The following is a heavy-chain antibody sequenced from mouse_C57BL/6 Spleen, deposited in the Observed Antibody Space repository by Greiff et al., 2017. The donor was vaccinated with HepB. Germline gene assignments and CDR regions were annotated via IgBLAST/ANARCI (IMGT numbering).Heavy chain of an antibody. CDR3: ARHVNYAMDY. CDR2: ISNGGGST. J-gene: IGHJ4*01. V-gene: IGHV5-12*01. Sequence: DVMLVESGGGLVQPGGSLKLSCAASGFTFSDYYMYWVRQTPEKRLEWVAYISNGGGSTYYPDTVKGRFTISRDNAKNTLYLQMSRLKSEDTAMYYCARHVNYAMDYWGQGTSVTVSS. CDR1: GFTFSDYY.